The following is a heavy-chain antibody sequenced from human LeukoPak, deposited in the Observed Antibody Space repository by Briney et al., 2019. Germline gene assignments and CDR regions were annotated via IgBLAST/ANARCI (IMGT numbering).Heavy chain of an antibody. CDR1: GFTFSSYS. Sequence: PGGSLRLSCAASGFTFSSYSMNWVRQAPGKGLEWVSYISSSSSTTYYADSVKGRFTISRDNAKNSLYLQMNSLRDEDTAVYYCARDIEFYSSGWYGGAGNWFDPWGQGTLVTVSS. J-gene: IGHJ5*02. CDR3: ARDIEFYSSGWYGGAGNWFDP. V-gene: IGHV3-48*02. CDR2: ISSSSSTT. D-gene: IGHD6-19*01.